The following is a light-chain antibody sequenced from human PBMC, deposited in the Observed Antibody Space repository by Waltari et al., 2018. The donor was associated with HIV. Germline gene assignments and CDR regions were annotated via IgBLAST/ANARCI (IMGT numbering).Light chain of an antibody. J-gene: IGLJ1*01. CDR1: SSNIGAGYD. CDR3: QSYDSTLSGV. CDR2: GNR. V-gene: IGLV1-40*01. Sequence: QSVLTQPPSVSGAPGQRVTISCTGSSSNIGAGYDVHWYRQLPGTAPKLLIYGNRNRPLGVPDRFSGSRSGTSASLAIAGLQAEDEADYYCQSYDSTLSGVFGTGTKVTVL.